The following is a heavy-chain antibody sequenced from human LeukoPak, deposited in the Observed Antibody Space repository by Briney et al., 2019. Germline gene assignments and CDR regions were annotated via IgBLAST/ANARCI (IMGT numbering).Heavy chain of an antibody. J-gene: IGHJ4*02. CDR3: ARGYPPSSNFDY. CDR1: GGSISSFY. Sequence: SETLSLTCTVSGGSISSFYWSWTRQPAGKGLEWIGRIYTSGSTNYNPSLKSRVTISVDTSKNQFSLKLSSVTAADTAVYYCARGYPPSSNFDYWGQGTLVTVSS. V-gene: IGHV4-4*07. D-gene: IGHD2-2*01. CDR2: IYTSGST.